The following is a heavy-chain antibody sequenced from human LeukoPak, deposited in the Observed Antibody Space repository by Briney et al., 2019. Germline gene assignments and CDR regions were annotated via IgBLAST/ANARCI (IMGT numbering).Heavy chain of an antibody. CDR2: IYYSGST. D-gene: IGHD6-19*01. CDR1: GGSISSGGYY. Sequence: SETLSLTCTVSGGSISSGGYYWSWIRQHPGKGLEWIGYIYYSGSTYYNPSLKSRVTISVDTSNNQFSLKLSSVTAADTAVYYCARSIAVAGRTAYYFDYWGQGTLVTVSS. CDR3: ARSIAVAGRTAYYFDY. J-gene: IGHJ4*02. V-gene: IGHV4-61*08.